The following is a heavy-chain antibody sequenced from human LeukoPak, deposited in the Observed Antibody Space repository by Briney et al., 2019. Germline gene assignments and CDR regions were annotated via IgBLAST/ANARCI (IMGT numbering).Heavy chain of an antibody. CDR2: IYHSGST. CDR1: GGSFSGYY. CDR3: AREYDESTTYYYYYYMDV. Sequence: SETLSLTCAVYGGSFSGYYWSWIRQPPGKGLEWIGYIYHSGSTYYNPSLKSRVTISVDRSKNQFSLKLSSVTAADTAVYYCAREYDESTTYYYYYYMDVWGKGTTVTVSS. D-gene: IGHD4-11*01. J-gene: IGHJ6*03. V-gene: IGHV4-34*01.